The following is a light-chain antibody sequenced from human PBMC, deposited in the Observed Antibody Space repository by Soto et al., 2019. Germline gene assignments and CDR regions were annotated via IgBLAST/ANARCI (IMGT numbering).Light chain of an antibody. Sequence: QSVLTQPASVSGSPGQSIPISYTGTSSEVGGYNYVSWYQQHPGKAPKLMIYDVSNRPSGVSNRFSGSKSGNTASLTISGLEAEDEADYYCSSYTSRSTVVFGGGTKVTVL. CDR1: SSEVGGYNY. CDR2: DVS. V-gene: IGLV2-14*01. J-gene: IGLJ2*01. CDR3: SSYTSRSTVV.